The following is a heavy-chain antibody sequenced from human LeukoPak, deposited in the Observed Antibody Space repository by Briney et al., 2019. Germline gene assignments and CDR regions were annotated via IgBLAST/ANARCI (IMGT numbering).Heavy chain of an antibody. J-gene: IGHJ4*02. CDR1: GFTFSSYG. CDR2: ISSSSSYI. CDR3: ARDWVGATGDFDY. Sequence: PGGSLRLSCAASGFTFSSYGMSWVREAPGKGLEWVSSISSSSSYIYYADSVKGRFTISRDNAKNTGYLQMNSLRADDTAVYYCARDWVGATGDFDYWGQGILVTVSS. V-gene: IGHV3-21*01. D-gene: IGHD1-26*01.